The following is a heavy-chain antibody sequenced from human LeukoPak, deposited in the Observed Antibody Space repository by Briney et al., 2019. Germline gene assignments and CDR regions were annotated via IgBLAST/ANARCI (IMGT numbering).Heavy chain of an antibody. Sequence: ASVKVSCKASGYTFTSYGISWVRQAPGQGLEWMGWISAYNGNTNYAQKLQGRVTMTTDTSTSTAYMELRSLRSDDTAVYYCASPYCSGGSCYSDAFDIWGQGTMVTVSS. CDR1: GYTFTSYG. V-gene: IGHV1-18*01. CDR3: ASPYCSGGSCYSDAFDI. D-gene: IGHD2-15*01. CDR2: ISAYNGNT. J-gene: IGHJ3*02.